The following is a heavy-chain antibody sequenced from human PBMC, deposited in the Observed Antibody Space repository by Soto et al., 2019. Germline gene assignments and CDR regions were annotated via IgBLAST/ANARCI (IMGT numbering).Heavy chain of an antibody. J-gene: IGHJ4*02. Sequence: QVQLQQWGAGLLKPSETLSLNCAVNGGSLSGYYWSWIRQPPGKGLEWIGEIKDGGSTNYSPSLKSLASISSETSNNQFYLRLNSVPAADTGVYYCARGQEGVVATHWEQGTLVTVSS. CDR2: IKDGGST. CDR1: GGSLSGYY. D-gene: IGHD5-12*01. CDR3: ARGQEGVVATH. V-gene: IGHV4-34*01.